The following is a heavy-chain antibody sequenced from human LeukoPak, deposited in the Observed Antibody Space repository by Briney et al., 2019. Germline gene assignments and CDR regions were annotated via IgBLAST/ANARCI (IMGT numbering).Heavy chain of an antibody. J-gene: IGHJ5*02. CDR3: ARVAIVRGPDGWYWFDP. Sequence: SETLSLTCAVHGGSFSGYYWSWIRRPPGKGLEWIGEINHSGSTNYNPSLKSRVTISVDTSKNQFSLKLSSVTAADTAVYYCARVAIVRGPDGWYWFDPWGQGTLVTVSS. CDR2: INHSGST. V-gene: IGHV4-34*01. D-gene: IGHD3-10*01. CDR1: GGSFSGYY.